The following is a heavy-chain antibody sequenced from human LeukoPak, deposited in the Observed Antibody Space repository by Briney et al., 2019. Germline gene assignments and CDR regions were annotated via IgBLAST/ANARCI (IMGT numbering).Heavy chain of an antibody. CDR1: GYSISSGAY. J-gene: IGHJ4*02. V-gene: IGHV4-38-2*02. CDR3: VRDPPDY. Sequence: SETLSLTCAVSGYSISSGAYWGWIRQPPGKGLQWIGCIYHDGSTYYNPSLQGRVTISVDTSKNQFSLKLTPVTATDTAVYYCVRDPPDYWGQGTLVTVSS. CDR2: IYHDGST.